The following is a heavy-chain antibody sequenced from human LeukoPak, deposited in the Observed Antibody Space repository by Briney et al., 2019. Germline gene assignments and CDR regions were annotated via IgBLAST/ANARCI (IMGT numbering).Heavy chain of an antibody. CDR1: GFTFSSYA. V-gene: IGHV3-23*01. CDR3: AKDPYDFWRGYFDY. J-gene: IGHJ4*02. Sequence: GGSLRLSCAASGFTFSSYALGWVRPAPGQGLEWVSALSGSGRSTYDADSVKGRFTSSRDNSKNTLYLQMNSLRAEDTPVYYCAKDPYDFWRGYFDYWGQGTLVTVSS. D-gene: IGHD3-3*01. CDR2: LSGSGRST.